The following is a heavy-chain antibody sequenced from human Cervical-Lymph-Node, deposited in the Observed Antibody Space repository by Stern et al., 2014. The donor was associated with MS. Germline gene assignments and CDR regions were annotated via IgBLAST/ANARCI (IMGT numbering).Heavy chain of an antibody. Sequence: VQLLESGGGVVQPGRSLRLSCSPSGFAFSTYGMHWVRQAPGTGLEWVALISFDGAKTYYADSVKGRFTISRDNPKNTLYLQMKSLRGEDTAVYYCARGSDWYPLDYWGQGTLVTVSS. CDR1: GFAFSTYG. CDR2: ISFDGAKT. V-gene: IGHV3-30*03. D-gene: IGHD6-19*01. CDR3: ARGSDWYPLDY. J-gene: IGHJ4*02.